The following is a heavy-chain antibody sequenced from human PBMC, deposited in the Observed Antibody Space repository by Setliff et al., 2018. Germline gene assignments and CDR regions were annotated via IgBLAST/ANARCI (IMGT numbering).Heavy chain of an antibody. Sequence: HPGGSLRLSCAASGFTFNKYWMSWVRQAPGKGLEWLASINPHGSEKYYVDSVKGRFTISRDNARNSLSLQMNSLRTEDTAVYYCFGAGTCSYWGQGTLVTVSS. V-gene: IGHV3-7*01. D-gene: IGHD3-10*01. CDR1: GFTFNKYW. CDR3: FGAGTCSY. J-gene: IGHJ4*02. CDR2: INPHGSEK.